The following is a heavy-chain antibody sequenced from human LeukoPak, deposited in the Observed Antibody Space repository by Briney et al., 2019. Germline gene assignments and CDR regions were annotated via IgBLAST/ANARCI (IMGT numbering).Heavy chain of an antibody. CDR3: ASSVGELLSGSQNDAFDI. Sequence: PSETLSLTCTVSGGSISSYYWSWIRQPPGKGLEWVGYIYYSGSTNYNPSLKSRVTISVDTSKNQFPLKLSSVTAADTAVYYCASSVGELLSGSQNDAFDIWGQGTMVTVSS. CDR2: IYYSGST. V-gene: IGHV4-59*08. CDR1: GGSISSYY. J-gene: IGHJ3*02. D-gene: IGHD3-10*01.